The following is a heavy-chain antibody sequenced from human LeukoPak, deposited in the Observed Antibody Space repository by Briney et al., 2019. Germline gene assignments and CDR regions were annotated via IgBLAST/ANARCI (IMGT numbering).Heavy chain of an antibody. CDR1: GFTFSHDW. CDR3: GRRHYGVDV. CDR2: IYLDGSET. J-gene: IGHJ6*02. Sequence: GGSLRLSCAASGFTFSHDWLTWVRQGPGKGPEWVAKIYLDGSETNYLDSVKGRFTITRDNAKNSVYWQMNSLRGEDTAVYYCGRRHYGVDVWGQGATVTASS. V-gene: IGHV3-7*01.